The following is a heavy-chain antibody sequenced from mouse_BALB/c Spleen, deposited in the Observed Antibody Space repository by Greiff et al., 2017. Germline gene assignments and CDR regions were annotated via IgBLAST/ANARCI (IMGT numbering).Heavy chain of an antibody. V-gene: IGHV5-6-5*01. Sequence: EVMLVESGGGLVKPGGSLKLSCAASGFTFSSYAMSWVRQTPEKRLEWVASISSGGSNYYPDSVKGRFTISRDNARNTLYLQMSSLRSEDTAMYYCARGEGYDYDAMDYWGQGTSVTVSS. CDR2: ISSGGSN. D-gene: IGHD2-10*02. J-gene: IGHJ4*01. CDR3: ARGEGYDYDAMDY. CDR1: GFTFSSYA.